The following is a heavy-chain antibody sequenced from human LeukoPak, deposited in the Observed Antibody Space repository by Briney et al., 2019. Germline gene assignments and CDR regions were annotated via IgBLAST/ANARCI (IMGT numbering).Heavy chain of an antibody. J-gene: IGHJ4*02. Sequence: GGSLRLSCAASGFSVDSNYLSWVRQAPGKGLEWVSTIYTGGNTYYAASVKGRFTISRDFSKNTVFLHMNSLRAEDTAMYYCARGDDSGYYDYFDYWGQGALVTVSS. CDR1: GFSVDSNY. V-gene: IGHV3-53*01. CDR3: ARGDDSGYYDYFDY. D-gene: IGHD3-22*01. CDR2: IYTGGNT.